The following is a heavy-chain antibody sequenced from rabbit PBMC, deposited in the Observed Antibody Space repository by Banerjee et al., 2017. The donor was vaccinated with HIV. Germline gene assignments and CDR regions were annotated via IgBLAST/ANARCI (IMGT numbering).Heavy chain of an antibody. CDR3: ARAYAGYSVRNMYFDL. V-gene: IGHV1S45*01. D-gene: IGHD7-1*01. CDR2: IYAGGSGAT. Sequence: QEQLEESGGDLVKPEGSLTLTCTASGFSFSSGYDMCWVRQAPGKGLEWIACIYAGGSGATNYASWAKGRFTISKTSSTTVTLQMTSLTAADTATYFSARAYAGYSVRNMYFDLWGQGTLVTVS. J-gene: IGHJ4*01. CDR1: GFSFSSGYD.